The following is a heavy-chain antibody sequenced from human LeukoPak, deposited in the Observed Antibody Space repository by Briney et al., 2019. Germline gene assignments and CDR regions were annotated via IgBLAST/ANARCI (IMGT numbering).Heavy chain of an antibody. CDR3: ARDSARGGFDY. D-gene: IGHD3-10*01. V-gene: IGHV3-33*01. CDR1: GFTFSSFG. J-gene: IGHJ4*02. Sequence: PGGSLRLSCAASGFTFSSFGMHWVRQAPGKGLEWVALIWYDGSNKYFADPVKGRFTISRDNSKNTLYLQMNSLRAEDTAVYYCARDSARGGFDYWGQGTLVTVSS. CDR2: IWYDGSNK.